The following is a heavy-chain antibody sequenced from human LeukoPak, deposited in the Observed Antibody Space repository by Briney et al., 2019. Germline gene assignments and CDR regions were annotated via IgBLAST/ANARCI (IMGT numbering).Heavy chain of an antibody. J-gene: IGHJ4*02. V-gene: IGHV4-59*01. CDR1: GGSISSYY. CDR2: IYYSGST. Sequence: SETLSLTCTVSGGSISSYYWSWIRQPPGKGLEWIGYIYYSGSTNYNPSLKSRVTISVDTSKNQFSLKLSSVTAADTAVYYCARDRGQYYFDYWGQGTLVTASS. CDR3: ARDRGQYYFDY.